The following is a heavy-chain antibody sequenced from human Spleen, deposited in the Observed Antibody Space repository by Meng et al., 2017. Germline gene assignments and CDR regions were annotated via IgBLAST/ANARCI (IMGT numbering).Heavy chain of an antibody. CDR3: ASSYGSGTYRVAYFDY. CDR1: GFTFSSYW. CDR2: IKQDGSEK. Sequence: GESLKISCAASGFTFSSYWMSWVRQAPGKGLEWVANIKQDGSEKYYVDSVKGRFTISRDNAKNSLYLQMNSLRAEDTAVYYCASSYGSGTYRVAYFDYWGQGTLVTVSS. D-gene: IGHD3-10*01. V-gene: IGHV3-7*01. J-gene: IGHJ4*02.